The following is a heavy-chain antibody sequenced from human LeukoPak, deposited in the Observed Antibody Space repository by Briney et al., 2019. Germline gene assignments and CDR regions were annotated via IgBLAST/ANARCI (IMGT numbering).Heavy chain of an antibody. J-gene: IGHJ4*02. D-gene: IGHD3-10*01. CDR3: ARFDYYGSGSYSDY. CDR1: GYTFTSYD. CDR2: MNPNSGNT. Sequence: ASVKVSCKASGYTFTSYDINWVRQATGQGLEWMGWMNPNSGNTGYAQKFQGRVTMARNTSISTAYIELSSLRSEDTAVYYCARFDYYGSGSYSDYWGQGTLVTVSS. V-gene: IGHV1-8*01.